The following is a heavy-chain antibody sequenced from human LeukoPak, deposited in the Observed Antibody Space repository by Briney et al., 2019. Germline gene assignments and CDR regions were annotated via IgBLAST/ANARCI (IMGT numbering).Heavy chain of an antibody. Sequence: PGGSLRLSCAASGFPFSNNVMTWVRQAPGRGLDWLAAISGSGGSTYYADSVKGRFTISRDNSKNMLYLQMNSLRAEDTAVYYCARGKNWFDPWGQGTLVTVSS. CDR1: GFPFSNNV. CDR2: ISGSGGST. CDR3: ARGKNWFDP. J-gene: IGHJ5*02. V-gene: IGHV3-23*01.